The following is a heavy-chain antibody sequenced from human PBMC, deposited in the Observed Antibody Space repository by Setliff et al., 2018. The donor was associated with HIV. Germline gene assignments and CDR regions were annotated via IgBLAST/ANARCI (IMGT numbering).Heavy chain of an antibody. V-gene: IGHV3-23*01. Sequence: LRLSCAASRFTFNTYAMTWVRQAPGKGLEWVSTISGSGVKTFYADSVKGRFTISRDNSKNTLYLEMNSLRAEDTAIYYCAKLGGPESGSCESWGQGTLVTV. J-gene: IGHJ5*02. CDR1: RFTFNTYA. CDR3: AKLGGPESGSCES. D-gene: IGHD3-10*01. CDR2: ISGSGVKT.